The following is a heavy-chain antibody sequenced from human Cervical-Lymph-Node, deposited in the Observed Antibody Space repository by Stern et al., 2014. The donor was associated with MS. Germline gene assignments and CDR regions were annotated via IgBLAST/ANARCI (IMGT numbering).Heavy chain of an antibody. J-gene: IGHJ4*02. CDR2: IIPMVATA. CDR3: SREAIGHSGTFDF. CDR1: GGTFSSYA. D-gene: IGHD5-12*01. V-gene: IGHV1-69*01. Sequence: VQLVQSGAEVTKPGSSVKVSCRVSGGTFSSYAVNWVRQAPGQGPEWMGGIIPMVATANYAQKDDGRVTITADESATTAYMELSSLTSDDTAVYYCSREAIGHSGTFDFWGQGTLVIVSS.